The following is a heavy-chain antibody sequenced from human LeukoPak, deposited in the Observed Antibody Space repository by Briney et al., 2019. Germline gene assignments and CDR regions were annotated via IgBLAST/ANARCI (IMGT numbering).Heavy chain of an antibody. V-gene: IGHV1-3*01. CDR2: INAGNGNT. D-gene: IGHD4-17*01. CDR3: ATTVTAGTYRYFQH. CDR1: GYIFTTYA. Sequence: ASVKVSCKASGYIFTTYAMHWVRQAPGQRLEWMGWINAGNGNTKYSQKFQGRVTITRDTSASTAYMELSSLRSEDTAVYYCATTVTAGTYRYFQHWGQGTLDTVSS. J-gene: IGHJ1*01.